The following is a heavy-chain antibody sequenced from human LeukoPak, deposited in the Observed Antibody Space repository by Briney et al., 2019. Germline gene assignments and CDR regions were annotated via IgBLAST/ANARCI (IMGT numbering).Heavy chain of an antibody. Sequence: GGSLRLSCAASGFTFSSYWMHWVRQAPGKGLVWVSRINSDGSSTSYADSVKGRFTISRDNAKNTLYLQMNSLRAEDTAVYYCARGSYYDFWSGSLLPLSLWGQGTLVTVSS. J-gene: IGHJ4*02. CDR2: INSDGSST. V-gene: IGHV3-74*01. CDR1: GFTFSSYW. CDR3: ARGSYYDFWSGSLLPLSL. D-gene: IGHD3-3*01.